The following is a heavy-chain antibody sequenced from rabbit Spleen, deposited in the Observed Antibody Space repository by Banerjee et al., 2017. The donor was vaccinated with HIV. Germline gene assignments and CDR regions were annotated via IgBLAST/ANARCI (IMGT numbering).Heavy chain of an antibody. CDR3: ARDGAGGSYFAL. V-gene: IGHV1S47*01. Sequence: QEQLKETGGGLVQPGGSLTLSCKASGIDLMSNAMSWVRQTPGKGLEWIGDIYPVFGITYYASWVNGRFSISRENAQNTVFLQMTSLTAADTATYFCARDGAGGSYFALWGPGTLVTVS. CDR1: GIDLMSNA. J-gene: IGHJ4*01. CDR2: IYPVFGIT. D-gene: IGHD8-1*01.